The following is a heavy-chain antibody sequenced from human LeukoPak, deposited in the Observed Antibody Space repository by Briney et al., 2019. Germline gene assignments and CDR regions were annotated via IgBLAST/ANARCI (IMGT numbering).Heavy chain of an antibody. CDR2: IYHSGST. CDR3: ARAPEWTYYFDY. Sequence: SQTLSLTCAVSGGSISSGGYSWSWIRQPPGKGLEWIGYIYHSGSTYYNPSLKSRVTISVDRSKNQFSLKLSSVTAADTAVYYCARAPEWTYYFDYWGQGTLVTVSS. D-gene: IGHD3-3*01. V-gene: IGHV4-30-2*01. J-gene: IGHJ4*02. CDR1: GGSISSGGYS.